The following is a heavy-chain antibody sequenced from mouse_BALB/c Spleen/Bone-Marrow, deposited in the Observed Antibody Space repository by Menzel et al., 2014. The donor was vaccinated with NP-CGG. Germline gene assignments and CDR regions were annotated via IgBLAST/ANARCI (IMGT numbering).Heavy chain of an antibody. V-gene: IGHV14-3*02. CDR2: IDPANGNT. CDR3: ARSGDYGSSYYAMDY. D-gene: IGHD1-1*01. Sequence: VQLQQSGAALVKPGASVKLSCTASGFNIKDTSMHWVKQRPEQGLEWIGRIDPANGNTKYDPKFQGKATITADTSSNTAYLQLSSLTSEDTAVYYCARSGDYGSSYYAMDYWGQGTSVTVSS. J-gene: IGHJ4*01. CDR1: GFNIKDTS.